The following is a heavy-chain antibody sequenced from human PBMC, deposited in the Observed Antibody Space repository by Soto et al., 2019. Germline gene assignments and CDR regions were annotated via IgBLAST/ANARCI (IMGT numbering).Heavy chain of an antibody. CDR1: GYTFSNYA. CDR3: AKGGNIAVVVADYGMDV. J-gene: IGHJ6*02. CDR2: INAGNGNT. Sequence: QVHLVQSGAEVKKPGASVKVSCKASGYTFSNYALHWVRQAPGQRREWMGWINAGNGNTKCSQKFQDRVTITRDTSASTAYMELGSLRSEDTAVYYCAKGGNIAVVVADYGMDVWGQGTTVTVSS. D-gene: IGHD2-15*01. V-gene: IGHV1-3*01.